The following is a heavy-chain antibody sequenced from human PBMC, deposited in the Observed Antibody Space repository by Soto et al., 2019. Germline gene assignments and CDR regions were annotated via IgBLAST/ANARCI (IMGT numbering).Heavy chain of an antibody. CDR2: ISCCGGSA. Sequence: VQLQQSGPGLVKPSGTLSLTCFVSGDSINNTYWWSWVRQAPGKGLEWVSGISCCGGSASYADSVKGRFSIARDDSKNTVSLQLNSLRVEDTAQYYCAKADGQQWLIPHLDNWGQGTLVTVS. CDR1: GDSINNTY. D-gene: IGHD6-19*01. V-gene: IGHV3-23*01. J-gene: IGHJ4*02. CDR3: AKADGQQWLIPHLDN.